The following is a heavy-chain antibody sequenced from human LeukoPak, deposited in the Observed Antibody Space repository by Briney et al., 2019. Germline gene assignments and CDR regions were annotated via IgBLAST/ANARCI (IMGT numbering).Heavy chain of an antibody. CDR2: IYHSGST. CDR3: ARDSTVTFPFFYYFDN. J-gene: IGHJ4*02. CDR1: GYSISSGYY. D-gene: IGHD4-17*01. Sequence: SETLSLTCTVSGYSISSGYYWGWTRQPPGKGLGWIGRIYHSGSTYYIPSLKSRVTISVDTSKNQFSLKLSSVTAADTAVYYCARDSTVTFPFFYYFDNWGQGTPVTVSS. V-gene: IGHV4-38-2*02.